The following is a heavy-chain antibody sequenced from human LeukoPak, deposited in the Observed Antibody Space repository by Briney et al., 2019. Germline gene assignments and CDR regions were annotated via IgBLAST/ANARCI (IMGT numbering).Heavy chain of an antibody. CDR1: GFTVSSNY. V-gene: IGHV3-53*01. CDR2: IYTDGST. CDR3: ARGRPPYYFDY. J-gene: IGHJ4*02. Sequence: GGSLRLSCAASGFTVSSNYMSWVRQAPGKGLEWVSVIYTDGSTYYADSVKGRFTISRDNSKNTLYLQMNSLRAEDTAVYYCARGRPPYYFDYWGQGTLVTVSS. D-gene: IGHD2-15*01.